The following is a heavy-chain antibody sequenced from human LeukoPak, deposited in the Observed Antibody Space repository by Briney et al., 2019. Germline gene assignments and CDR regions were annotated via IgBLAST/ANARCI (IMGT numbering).Heavy chain of an antibody. CDR1: GFTFSSYA. V-gene: IGHV3-23*01. Sequence: GGSLRLSCAASGFTFSSYAMSWVRQAPGKGLEWVSAISGSGGSTYYADSVKGRFTISRDNSKNTLYMEMNSLRAEDTAIQSCATAETAIHTGYYGTDVWGQGTTVTASS. J-gene: IGHJ6*02. CDR2: ISGSGGST. CDR3: ATAETAIHTGYYGTDV. D-gene: IGHD2-21*02.